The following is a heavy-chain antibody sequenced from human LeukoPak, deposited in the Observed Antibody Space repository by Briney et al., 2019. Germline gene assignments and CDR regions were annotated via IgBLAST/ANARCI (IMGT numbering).Heavy chain of an antibody. V-gene: IGHV4-61*02. D-gene: IGHD3-9*01. J-gene: IGHJ4*02. CDR3: AGRNYDFLTGYSYGDYELSYFDY. CDR1: GGSISSGSYY. CDR2: IYTSGST. Sequence: SETLSLTCTVSGGSISSGSYYWSWIRQPAGKGLEWIGRIYTSGSTNYNPSLKSRVTISVDTSKNQFSLKLSSVTAADTAVYYCAGRNYDFLTGYSYGDYELSYFDYWGQGTLVTVSS.